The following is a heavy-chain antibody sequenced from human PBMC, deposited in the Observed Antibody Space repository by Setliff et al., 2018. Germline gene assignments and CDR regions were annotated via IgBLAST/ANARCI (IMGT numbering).Heavy chain of an antibody. Sequence: TLSLTCAASGGSFTYYYWTWIRQPPGKGLEWIGEINHLGTTNYNPSLKNRVSMSIDTAKNQFSLKVPSVTAADTATYYCARGRNVAARLLDSWGQGTLVTVSS. CDR2: INHLGTT. D-gene: IGHD6-6*01. J-gene: IGHJ5*01. V-gene: IGHV4-34*01. CDR3: ARGRNVAARLLDS. CDR1: GGSFTYYY.